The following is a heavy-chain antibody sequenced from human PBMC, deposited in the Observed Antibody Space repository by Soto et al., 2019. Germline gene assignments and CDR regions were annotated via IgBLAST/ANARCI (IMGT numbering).Heavy chain of an antibody. J-gene: IGHJ5*02. V-gene: IGHV3-21*01. D-gene: IGHD5-12*01. CDR3: ARDFADIVATKEGWFDP. CDR1: GFTFSSYS. Sequence: GSLILSFAAAGFTFSSYSMNLVRQAPGKGLEWVSSISSSSSYIYYADSVKGRFTISRDNAKNSLYLQMKSLTAEDTAVYYCARDFADIVATKEGWFDPWGQGTPVTVYS. CDR2: ISSSSSYI.